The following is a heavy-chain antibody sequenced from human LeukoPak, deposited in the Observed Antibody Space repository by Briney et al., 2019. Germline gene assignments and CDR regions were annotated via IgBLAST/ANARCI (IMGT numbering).Heavy chain of an antibody. CDR1: GGSISSYY. CDR3: ARARTGTELYYYYYYMDV. Sequence: PSETLSFTCTVSGGSISSYYWSWIRQPAGKGLEWIWRIYTSGSTNYNPSLKSRVTMSVDTSKNQFSLKLSSVTAADTAVYYCARARTGTELYYYYYYMDVWGKGTTVTVSS. J-gene: IGHJ6*03. V-gene: IGHV4-4*07. CDR2: IYTSGST. D-gene: IGHD1-7*01.